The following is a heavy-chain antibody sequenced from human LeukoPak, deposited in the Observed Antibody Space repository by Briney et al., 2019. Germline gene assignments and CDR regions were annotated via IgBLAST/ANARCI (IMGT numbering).Heavy chain of an antibody. D-gene: IGHD6-13*01. CDR2: INHSGST. CDR1: GGSFSGYY. Sequence: PSETLSLTCAVYGGSFSGYYWSWIRQPPGKGLEWIGEINHSGSTNYNPSLKSRVTISVDTSKNQFSLKLSSVTAADTAVYYCAKLYGGSSSWYFDSWGQGTLVTVSS. J-gene: IGHJ4*02. CDR3: AKLYGGSSSWYFDS. V-gene: IGHV4-34*01.